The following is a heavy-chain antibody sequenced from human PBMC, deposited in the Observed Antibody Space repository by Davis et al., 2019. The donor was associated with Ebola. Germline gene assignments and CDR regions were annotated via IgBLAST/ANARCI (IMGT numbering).Heavy chain of an antibody. CDR2: ISAYNGNT. D-gene: IGHD6-13*01. J-gene: IGHJ6*04. CDR1: GYTFTSYG. Sequence: ASVKVSCKASGYTFTSYGISWVRQAPGQGLEWMGWISAYNGNTNYAQKLQGRVTMTTDTSTSTAYMELRSLRSDDTAVYYCARVRLEQQLSPGMDVWGKGTTVTVSS. CDR3: ARVRLEQQLSPGMDV. V-gene: IGHV1-18*01.